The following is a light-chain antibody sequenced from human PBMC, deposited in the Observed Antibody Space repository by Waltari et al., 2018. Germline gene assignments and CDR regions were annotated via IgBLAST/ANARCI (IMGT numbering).Light chain of an antibody. Sequence: DIQMTQSPSTLSASVGDRVTITCRASQSISSWLAWYQQKPGKAHKLLIYKASSLESGVPSRFGGSGSGTEFTLTISSLQPDDFATYYCQQYNSYSPAWTFGQGTKVEIK. V-gene: IGKV1-5*03. CDR3: QQYNSYSPAWT. CDR2: KAS. CDR1: QSISSW. J-gene: IGKJ1*01.